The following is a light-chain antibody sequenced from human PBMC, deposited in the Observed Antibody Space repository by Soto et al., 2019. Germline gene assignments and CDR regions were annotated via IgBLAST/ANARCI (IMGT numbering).Light chain of an antibody. Sequence: EIVLTQSPGTLSLSPGERATLSCRASQSVRDSHLAWYQQKPGQAPSLLIYETSSRATGIPDRFHGSWSGTEFALTITRVEPEDVAMYFCQQYGSSPGTFGQGTKVEI. V-gene: IGKV3-20*01. J-gene: IGKJ1*01. CDR2: ETS. CDR1: QSVRDSH. CDR3: QQYGSSPGT.